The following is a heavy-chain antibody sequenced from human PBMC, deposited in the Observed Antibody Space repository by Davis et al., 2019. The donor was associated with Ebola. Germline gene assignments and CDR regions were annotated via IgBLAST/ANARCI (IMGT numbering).Heavy chain of an antibody. Sequence: GESLKISCKGSGYSFTKYWIAWVRQMPGRGLEWLGIIYPGDSDTGYDPSFQGQVTISADKSISTAYLQWSSLKASDTAMYYCARQEGKGFDLWGRGTLVTVSS. CDR2: IYPGDSDT. CDR3: ARQEGKGFDL. CDR1: GYSFTKYW. J-gene: IGHJ2*01. V-gene: IGHV5-51*01.